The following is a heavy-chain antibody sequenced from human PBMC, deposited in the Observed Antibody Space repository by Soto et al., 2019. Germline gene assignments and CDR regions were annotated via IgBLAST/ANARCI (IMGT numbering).Heavy chain of an antibody. CDR3: AKIVAHYDILTGYYFPSDY. V-gene: IGHV3-23*01. Sequence: GGSLRLSCAASGFTFSSYAMSWVRQAPGKGLEWVSAISGSGGSTYYADSVKGRFTISRDNSKNTLYLQMNSLRAEDTAVYYCAKIVAHYDILTGYYFPSDYWGQGTLVTVSS. CDR2: ISGSGGST. J-gene: IGHJ4*02. CDR1: GFTFSSYA. D-gene: IGHD3-9*01.